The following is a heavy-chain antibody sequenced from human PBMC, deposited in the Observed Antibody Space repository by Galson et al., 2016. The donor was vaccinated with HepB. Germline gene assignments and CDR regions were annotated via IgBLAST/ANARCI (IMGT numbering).Heavy chain of an antibody. Sequence: PALVKPTQTLTLTCTFSGFSLSTSGVGVGWIRQPPGKALEWLALIYWDDDERYSPSLRSRLTITKGTYKNQVVLTMTNMDPVDTGTYFCARRFATTLTPNDGFDIWGQGTMVTVSS. CDR3: ARRFATTLTPNDGFDI. D-gene: IGHD4-17*01. CDR2: IYWDDDE. J-gene: IGHJ3*02. V-gene: IGHV2-5*02. CDR1: GFSLSTSGVG.